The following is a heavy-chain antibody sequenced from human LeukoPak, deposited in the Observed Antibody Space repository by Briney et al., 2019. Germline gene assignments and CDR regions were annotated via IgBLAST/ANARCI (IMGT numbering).Heavy chain of an antibody. Sequence: PGGSLRLSCAASGFTFRTYGMHWVRQAPGKGLEWVTFIRYDGSDKFYADSVRGRFTISRDNSKNTLFLQLNSLRVEDTAVYYCVKRADYYDSSRALYDAFDLWGQGTMVTVSS. V-gene: IGHV3-30*02. CDR1: GFTFRTYG. CDR3: VKRADYYDSSRALYDAFDL. J-gene: IGHJ3*01. D-gene: IGHD3-16*01. CDR2: IRYDGSDK.